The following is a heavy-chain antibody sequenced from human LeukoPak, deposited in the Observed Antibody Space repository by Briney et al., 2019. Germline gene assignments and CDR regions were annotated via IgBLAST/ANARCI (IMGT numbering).Heavy chain of an antibody. Sequence: ASVKVSCKASGYSFTSYDINWVRQATGQGLEWVGSMNPNSGNTNYAQKLQGRVTMTTDTSTSTAYMELRSLRSDDTAVYYCAREWNYYDSSGPDAFDIWGQGTMVTVSS. CDR1: GYSFTSYD. CDR3: AREWNYYDSSGPDAFDI. D-gene: IGHD3-22*01. J-gene: IGHJ3*02. V-gene: IGHV1-18*01. CDR2: MNPNSGNT.